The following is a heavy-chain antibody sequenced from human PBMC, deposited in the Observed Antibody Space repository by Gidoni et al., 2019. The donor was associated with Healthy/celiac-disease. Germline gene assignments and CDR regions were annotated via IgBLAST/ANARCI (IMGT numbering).Heavy chain of an antibody. CDR3: TGDGKFRTDGFDV. CDR2: ISPAGGSP. CDR1: GFTFSNYA. Sequence: EVPLLESGGGSVQPRGSLRLACSVSGFTFSNYAITWVRQAPGQGLAGVSAISPAGGSPYYADSVKGRFTISRDNSKNTLFLEMNNLRAEDTAVYYGTGDGKFRTDGFDVWGPGSMVTVSS. V-gene: IGHV3-23*01. J-gene: IGHJ3*01. D-gene: IGHD1-26*01.